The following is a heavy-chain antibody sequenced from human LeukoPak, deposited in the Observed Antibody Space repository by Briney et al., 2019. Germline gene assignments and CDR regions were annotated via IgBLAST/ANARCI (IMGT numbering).Heavy chain of an antibody. V-gene: IGHV3-21*04. CDR1: GFTFSSYS. D-gene: IGHD1-20*01. CDR3: ARDAMENNWNDDGY. Sequence: PGGSLRLSCAASGFTFSSYSMNWVRQAPGKGLEWVSSISSSSSYIYYADSVKGRFTISRDNAKNSLYLQMNSLRAEDTAVYYCARDAMENNWNDDGYWGQGTLVTVSS. J-gene: IGHJ4*02. CDR2: ISSSSSYI.